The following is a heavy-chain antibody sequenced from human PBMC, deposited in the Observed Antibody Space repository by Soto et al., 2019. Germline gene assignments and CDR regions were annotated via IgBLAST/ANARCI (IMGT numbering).Heavy chain of an antibody. D-gene: IGHD5-12*01. V-gene: IGHV4-39*01. CDR3: ARHIGGYSGYDSAIELYYMDV. CDR1: GGSISSSSYY. J-gene: IGHJ6*03. CDR2: IYYSGST. Sequence: QLQLQESGPGLVKPSETLSLTCTVSGGSISSSSYYWGWIRQPPGKGLEWIGSIYYSGSTYYNPSLKSRVTISVDTSKNQFSLKLSSVTAADTAVYYCARHIGGYSGYDSAIELYYMDVWGKGTTVTVSS.